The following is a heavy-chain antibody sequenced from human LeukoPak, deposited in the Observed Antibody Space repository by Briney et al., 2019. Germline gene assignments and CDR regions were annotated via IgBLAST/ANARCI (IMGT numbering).Heavy chain of an antibody. CDR1: GFTIGNYW. CDR3: ARENYGVFES. Sequence: GGSLRLSCAASGFTIGNYWMTWVRQAPGKGLEWVANINQDGSDKSYVDSVRGRFTTSRDNAKNSLHLQMNSLRAEDTAVYYCARENYGVFESWGQGTLVIVAS. D-gene: IGHD4/OR15-4a*01. CDR2: INQDGSDK. J-gene: IGHJ4*02. V-gene: IGHV3-7*03.